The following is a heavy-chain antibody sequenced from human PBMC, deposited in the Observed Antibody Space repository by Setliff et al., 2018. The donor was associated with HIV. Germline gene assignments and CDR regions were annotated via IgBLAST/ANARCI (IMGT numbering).Heavy chain of an antibody. J-gene: IGHJ3*02. D-gene: IGHD6-13*01. V-gene: IGHV4-4*07. CDR3: ARDKTAVPRDVDAFDI. CDR2: IYTSGNT. CDR1: GGSISSYY. Sequence: SETLSLTCTVAGGSISSYYWSWIRQPAGKGLEWIGRIYTSGNTNYNPSLKSLKSRVTMSVATSKNQFSLKLSSVTAADTAVYYCARDKTAVPRDVDAFDIWXXGTMVTVS.